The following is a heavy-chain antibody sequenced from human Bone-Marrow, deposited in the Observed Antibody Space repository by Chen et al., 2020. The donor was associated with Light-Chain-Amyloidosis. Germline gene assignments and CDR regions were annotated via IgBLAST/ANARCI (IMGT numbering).Heavy chain of an antibody. CDR3: ARRRDGYDFDY. J-gene: IGHJ4*02. D-gene: IGHD5-12*01. Sequence: GYTFPNYWIGWVRQMPGKGLEWMGVIYPDDSDARYSPSFEGQVTISADKSITTAYLQWRSLKASDTAMYYCARRRDGYDFDYWGQGTLVTVSS. V-gene: IGHV5-51*01. CDR2: IYPDDSDA. CDR1: GYTFPNYW.